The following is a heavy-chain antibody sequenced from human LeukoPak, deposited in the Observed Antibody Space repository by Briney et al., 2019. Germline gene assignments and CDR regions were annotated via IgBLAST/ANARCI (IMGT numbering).Heavy chain of an antibody. CDR3: ARLRFSSGWNFDY. J-gene: IGHJ4*02. Sequence: PSETLSLTCTVSGGSIISSSYYWGWIRQPPGKGLEWIGSIYYSGSTYYNPSLKSRVTISVDTSKNQFSLNLSSVTAADTAIYYCARLRFSSGWNFDYWGQGTLVTVSS. V-gene: IGHV4-39*01. CDR2: IYYSGST. D-gene: IGHD6-19*01. CDR1: GGSIISSSYY.